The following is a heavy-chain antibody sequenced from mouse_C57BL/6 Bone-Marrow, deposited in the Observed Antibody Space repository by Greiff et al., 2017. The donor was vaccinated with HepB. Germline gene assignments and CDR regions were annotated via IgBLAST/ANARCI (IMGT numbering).Heavy chain of an antibody. D-gene: IGHD1-1*01. CDR2: IDPETGGT. V-gene: IGHV1-15*01. CDR3: TRWDSSPPFDV. CDR1: GYTFTDYE. J-gene: IGHJ1*03. Sequence: VQLQQSGAELVRPGASVTLSCKASGYTFTDYEMHWVKQTPVHGLEWIGAIDPETGGTAYNQKFKGKAILTADKSSSTAYMELRSLTSEDSAVYYCTRWDSSPPFDVWGTGTTVTVSS.